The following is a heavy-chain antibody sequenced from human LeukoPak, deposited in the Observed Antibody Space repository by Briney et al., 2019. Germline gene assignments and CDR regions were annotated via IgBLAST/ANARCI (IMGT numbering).Heavy chain of an antibody. CDR2: ISAYNGNT. CDR3: ARGGGPYSSATEFDP. J-gene: IGHJ5*02. CDR1: GYTFTSYG. D-gene: IGHD6-19*01. Sequence: ASVKVSCKASGYTFTSYGISWVRQAPGQGLEWMGWISAYNGNTNYAQKLRGRVTMTTDTSTSTAYMELRSLRSDDTAVYYCARGGGPYSSATEFDPWGQGTLVTVSS. V-gene: IGHV1-18*01.